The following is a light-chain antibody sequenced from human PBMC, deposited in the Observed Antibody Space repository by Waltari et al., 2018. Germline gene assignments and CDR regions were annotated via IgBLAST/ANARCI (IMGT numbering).Light chain of an antibody. J-gene: IGKJ1*01. CDR2: DAA. V-gene: IGKV3-11*01. CDR3: QLRSKWLRT. CDR1: QSGRTY. Sequence: IVLTQSPATLSLSPGERATLSCRASQSGRTYLAWYQQNPGQAPRPLIYDAATRATAIPARFSGSGSGTDFTLTISSLEPEDFAVYYCQLRSKWLRTFGQGTKVEV.